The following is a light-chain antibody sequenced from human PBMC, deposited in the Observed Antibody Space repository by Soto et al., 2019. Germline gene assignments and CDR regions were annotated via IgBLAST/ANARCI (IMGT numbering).Light chain of an antibody. CDR1: ESISSY. CDR3: QQTFTTPIT. V-gene: IGKV1-39*01. Sequence: DIQMTQSPSSLSASVGDRVTITCRTNESISSYLNWYQQKPGKAPDLLIYASSSLQSGVPSRFRGSGSGPDFTLTITSLQPEDFATYYCQQTFTTPITFGQGTRLEI. J-gene: IGKJ5*01. CDR2: ASS.